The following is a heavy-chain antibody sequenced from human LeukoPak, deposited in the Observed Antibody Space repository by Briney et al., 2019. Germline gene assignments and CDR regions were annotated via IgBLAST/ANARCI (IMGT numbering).Heavy chain of an antibody. Sequence: GSXXXXYWSWIRXPPGKGLEWIGYIYYSGSTNYNPSLKSRVTISVDTSKNQFSLKLRSVTAADTAVYYCGRSRDGYNFGYWGQGTLVTVSS. CDR1: GSXXXXY. D-gene: IGHD5-12*01. J-gene: IGHJ4*02. CDR2: IYYSGST. V-gene: IGHV4-59*08. CDR3: GRSRDGYNFGY.